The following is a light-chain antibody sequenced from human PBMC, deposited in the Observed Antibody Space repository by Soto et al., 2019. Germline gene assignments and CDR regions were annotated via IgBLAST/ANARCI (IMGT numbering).Light chain of an antibody. J-gene: IGKJ1*01. CDR3: QQYYSTPGT. CDR2: WAS. V-gene: IGKV4-1*01. Sequence: DIVMTQSPDSLAVSLGERATINCKSSQSVLYSSNNKNYLAWYQQKPGQPPKLLIYWASTRESGVPDRFSGRGSGTDFTLTISSLQAEDVAVYYCQQYYSTPGTFGQGTKVEIK. CDR1: QSVLYSSNNKNY.